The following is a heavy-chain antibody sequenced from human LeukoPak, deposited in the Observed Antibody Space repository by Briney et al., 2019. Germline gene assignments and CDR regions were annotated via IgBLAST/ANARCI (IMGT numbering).Heavy chain of an antibody. CDR1: GYTFTGYY. V-gene: IGHV1-2*02. Sequence: ASVKVSCKASGYTFTGYYMHWVRQAPGRGLEWMGWINPNSGGTNYAQKFQGRVTMTRDTSISTAYMELSRLRSDDTAVYYCARVSRVPYYYYGMDVWGQGTTVTVSS. CDR2: INPNSGGT. J-gene: IGHJ6*02. D-gene: IGHD2-2*01. CDR3: ARVSRVPYYYYGMDV.